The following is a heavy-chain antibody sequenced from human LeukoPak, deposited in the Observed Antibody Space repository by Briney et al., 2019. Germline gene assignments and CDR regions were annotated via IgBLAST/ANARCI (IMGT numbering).Heavy chain of an antibody. Sequence: GGSLRLSCAASGFTVSSNYMTWVRQAPGKGLEWVANIKEDGNEKYYVDSVKGRFTISRDNAKNSLYLQMNSLKAEDTAVYYCAREEDDSSGFDYWGQGTLVTVSS. D-gene: IGHD3-22*01. J-gene: IGHJ4*02. CDR3: AREEDDSSGFDY. V-gene: IGHV3-7*01. CDR1: GFTVSSNY. CDR2: IKEDGNEK.